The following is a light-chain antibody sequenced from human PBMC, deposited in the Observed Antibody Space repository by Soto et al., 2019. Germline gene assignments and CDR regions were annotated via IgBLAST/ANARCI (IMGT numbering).Light chain of an antibody. CDR2: WAS. CDR1: QSVLYSSNNKNY. V-gene: IGKV4-1*01. CDR3: QQYYSTPRP. J-gene: IGKJ2*01. Sequence: DIVMTQSPDSLAVSLGERATINCKSSQSVLYSSNNKNYLAWYQQKPGQPPKLLIYWASTRESGVPDRFSGSGSGTEFTLTISSLQAEYVAVYYCQQYYSTPRPFGQGTKLEIK.